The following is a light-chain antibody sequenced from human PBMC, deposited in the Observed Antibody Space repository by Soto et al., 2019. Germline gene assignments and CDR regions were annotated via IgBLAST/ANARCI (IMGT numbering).Light chain of an antibody. J-gene: IGKJ1*01. CDR3: PQYYSFPRT. V-gene: IGKV1D-8*01. CDR2: AAS. CDR1: QCISIY. Sequence: IWMTQSPSLLSASPGDRVTISCRIIQCISIYLAWYQQKPGKAPELLIYAASTLQSGVPSRFSGSGSGTDFTLTISCLQSEDFATYYCPQYYSFPRTFGQGTKVDIK.